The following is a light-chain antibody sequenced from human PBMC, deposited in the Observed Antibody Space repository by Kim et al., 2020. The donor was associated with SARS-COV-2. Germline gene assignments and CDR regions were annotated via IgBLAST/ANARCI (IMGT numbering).Light chain of an antibody. CDR2: AVN. CDR3: CSYAGGGTYLK. Sequence: QSALTQPASVSGSPGQSITISCTGTSSDVGNYNLLSWYQQHPGKAPELIIYAVNKRPSGISTRFSGSKSATTASLTISGLRAEDEADYFCCSYAGGGTYLKFGGGTQLTVL. J-gene: IGLJ2*01. CDR1: SSDVGNYNL. V-gene: IGLV2-23*02.